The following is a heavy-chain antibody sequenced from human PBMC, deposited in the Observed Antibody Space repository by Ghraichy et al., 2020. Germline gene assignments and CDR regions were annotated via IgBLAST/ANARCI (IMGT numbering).Heavy chain of an antibody. V-gene: IGHV3-21*01. J-gene: IGHJ4*02. CDR3: ASKGGEQCLG. D-gene: IGHD6-19*01. CDR1: GFSFRSYT. CDR2: ISSSSTYI. Sequence: GGSLRLSCAASGFSFRSYTMNWVRQAPGKGLEWVSSISSSSTYIYYADSVKGRFTVSRDNAKNSLHLQMNSLRAEDTAVYYCASKGGEQCLGWCKGTLVTVSS.